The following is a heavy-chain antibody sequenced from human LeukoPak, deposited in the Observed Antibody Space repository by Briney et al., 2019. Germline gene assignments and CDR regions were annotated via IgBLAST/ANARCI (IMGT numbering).Heavy chain of an antibody. J-gene: IGHJ4*02. CDR2: IYYRGST. CDR1: GFSISGSSYY. CDR3: ERHLRWYYVGATYFDY. V-gene: IGHV4-39*01. Sequence: SETLSLTCTVSGFSISGSSYYWGGIGQRPGRGREASVKIYYRGSTYYNPCLKSRVTISVDTSKNQFSLKLSSVTAADTAVYYCERHLRWYYVGATYFDYWGQGTLVTVSS. D-gene: IGHD1-26*01.